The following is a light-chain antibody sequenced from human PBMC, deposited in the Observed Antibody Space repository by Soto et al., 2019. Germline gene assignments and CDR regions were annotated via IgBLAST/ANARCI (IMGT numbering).Light chain of an antibody. CDR1: SIDGGGYNY. CDR2: DVS. J-gene: IGLJ1*01. V-gene: IGLV2-14*03. Sequence: QSELTHPGYVSGSPGQSNTVSSSGTSIDGGGYNYVSWYQHHPGKAPKLLIYDVSNRPSGISDRFSGSKSDNTASLTISGLQPEDEADYYCSSYTTSNTRQIVFGTGTKVTVL. CDR3: SSYTTSNTRQIV.